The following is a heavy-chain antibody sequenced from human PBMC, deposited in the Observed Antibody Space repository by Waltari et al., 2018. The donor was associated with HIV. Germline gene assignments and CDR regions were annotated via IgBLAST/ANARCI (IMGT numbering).Heavy chain of an antibody. Sequence: QVTLRESGPALVKPTQPLTLTCTFSGFSLSTSGMCVSWISQPPGKALEWLALIDWDDDKYYSTSLKTRLTISKDTSKSQVVLRMTNMDPVDTATYYCARTQGVYTYGPDDYWGQGILVTVSS. V-gene: IGHV2-70*01. CDR2: IDWDDDK. CDR3: ARTQGVYTYGPDDY. D-gene: IGHD5-18*01. CDR1: GFSLSTSGMC. J-gene: IGHJ4*02.